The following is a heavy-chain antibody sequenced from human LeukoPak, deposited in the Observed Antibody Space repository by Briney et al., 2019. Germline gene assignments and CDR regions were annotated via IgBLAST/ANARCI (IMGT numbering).Heavy chain of an antibody. CDR2: IYSGGST. J-gene: IGHJ4*02. Sequence: GGSLRLSCAASGFTVSSNYMSWVRQAPGKGLEWVSVIYSGGSTYYADSVKGRFTISRDNSKNTLYLQMNSLRAEDTAVYYCAKPGYCSSTSCYLFDYWGQGTLVTVSS. CDR1: GFTVSSNY. V-gene: IGHV3-53*01. D-gene: IGHD2-2*01. CDR3: AKPGYCSSTSCYLFDY.